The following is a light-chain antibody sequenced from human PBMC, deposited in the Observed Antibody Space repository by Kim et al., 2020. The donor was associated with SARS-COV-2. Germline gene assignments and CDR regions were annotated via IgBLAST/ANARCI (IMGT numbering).Light chain of an antibody. V-gene: IGLV2-8*01. CDR2: EVN. CDR3: SSYAGSNIVV. Sequence: QSALTQPPSASGSPGQSVTISCTGTSSDVGGSNYVSWYQQHPGKAPKLMIYEVNERPSGVPARFSGSKSGNTASLTVSGLQSEDEADYYCSSYAGSNIVVFGGGTQLTVL. CDR1: SSDVGGSNY. J-gene: IGLJ2*01.